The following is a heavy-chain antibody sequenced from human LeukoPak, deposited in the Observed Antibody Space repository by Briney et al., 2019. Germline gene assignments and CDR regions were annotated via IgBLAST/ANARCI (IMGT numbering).Heavy chain of an antibody. CDR2: INSDGSYT. D-gene: IGHD3-22*01. Sequence: GGSLRLSCAASGFTFSIYWMHWVRQAPGKGLVWVSHINSDGSYTTYADSVKGRFTISRDNAKNTLYLQMNSLRAEDTAVYYCARDSSYSTAIWGQGTMVTVFS. CDR1: GFTFSIYW. V-gene: IGHV3-74*01. CDR3: ARDSSYSTAI. J-gene: IGHJ3*02.